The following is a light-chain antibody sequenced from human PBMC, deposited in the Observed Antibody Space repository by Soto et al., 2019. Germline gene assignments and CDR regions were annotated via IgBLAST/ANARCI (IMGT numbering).Light chain of an antibody. CDR3: QQYNNWPPIT. CDR1: QSVSSN. Sequence: EIVMTQSPATLSVSPGERATLSCRASQSVSSNLAWYQRKPGQAPRLLIYGAYTRAAGVPARFSGSGSGTEFTLTITSLQSEDFAVYYCQQYNNWPPITFGQGTRLEIK. V-gene: IGKV3-15*01. CDR2: GAY. J-gene: IGKJ5*01.